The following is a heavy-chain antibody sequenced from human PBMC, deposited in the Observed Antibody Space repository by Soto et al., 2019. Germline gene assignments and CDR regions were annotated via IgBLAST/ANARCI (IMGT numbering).Heavy chain of an antibody. J-gene: IGHJ4*02. CDR1: GGSINSGGYC. D-gene: IGHD5-18*01. CDR2: ISYGGST. V-gene: IGHV4-31*03. CDR3: SRGILV. Sequence: QVQLQESRPELVKPSQTLSLTCTVSGGSINSGGYCWSWIRQHPGKGLDWIACISYGGSTSYNPSLKSRVTISVDTSKNQFSLKLTSVTAAVTAVYYGSRGILVWGQGALITVSS.